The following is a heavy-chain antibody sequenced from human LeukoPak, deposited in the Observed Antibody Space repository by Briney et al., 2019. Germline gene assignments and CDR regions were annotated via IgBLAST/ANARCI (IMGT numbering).Heavy chain of an antibody. CDR3: ARVRCSGGGCFYNFDY. V-gene: IGHV3-21*01. J-gene: IGHJ4*02. Sequence: GGSLRLSCAASGFTFSSYSMNWVRQAPGKGLEWVSSISSSSSYIYYADSVKGRFTISRDDAKNSLYLQMNSLRAEDTAVYYCARVRCSGGGCFYNFDYWGQGSLVTVSS. CDR1: GFTFSSYS. CDR2: ISSSSSYI. D-gene: IGHD2-15*01.